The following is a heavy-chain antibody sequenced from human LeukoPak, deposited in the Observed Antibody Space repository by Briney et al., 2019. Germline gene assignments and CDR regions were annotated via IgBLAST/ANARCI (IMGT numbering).Heavy chain of an antibody. CDR2: INPNSGGT. CDR3: AREAGTAMAPFDY. CDR1: GYTFTGYY. J-gene: IGHJ4*02. Sequence: ASVKVSCKASGYTFTGYYMHWVRQAPGQGLEWMGWINPNSGGTNYAQKFQGRVTMTRDTSISTAYMGLSRPRSEDTAVYYCAREAGTAMAPFDYWGQGTLVTVSS. D-gene: IGHD5-18*01. V-gene: IGHV1-2*02.